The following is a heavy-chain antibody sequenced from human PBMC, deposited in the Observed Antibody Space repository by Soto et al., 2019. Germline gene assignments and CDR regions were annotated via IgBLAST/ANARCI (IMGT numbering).Heavy chain of an antibody. V-gene: IGHV4-34*01. J-gene: IGHJ6*02. CDR2: INHSGST. CDR3: AGIVATGRRGYYGMDV. Sequence: SETLYLTCAVYGGSFSGYYWSWIRQPPGKGLEWIGEINHSGSTNYNPSLKSRVTISVDTSKNQFSLKLSSVTAADTAVYYCAGIVATGRRGYYGMDVWGQGTTVTVSS. D-gene: IGHD5-12*01. CDR1: GGSFSGYY.